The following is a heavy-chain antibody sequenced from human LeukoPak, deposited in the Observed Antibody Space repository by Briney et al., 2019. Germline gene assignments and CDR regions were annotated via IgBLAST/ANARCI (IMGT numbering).Heavy chain of an antibody. CDR1: GFSFSTYA. CDR2: ISNSGSYI. D-gene: IGHD1-1*01. CDR3: ARESVPNFDY. J-gene: IGHJ4*02. V-gene: IGHV3-21*01. Sequence: PGGSLRLSCVASGFSFSTYAMNWVRQAPGKGLEWVSSISNSGSYIYYADSVKGRFTISRDDAKKSVYLQMNSLRAEDTAVYYCARESVPNFDYWGQGTLVTVSS.